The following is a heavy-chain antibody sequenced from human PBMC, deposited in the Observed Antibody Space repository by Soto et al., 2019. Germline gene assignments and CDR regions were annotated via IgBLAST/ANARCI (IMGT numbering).Heavy chain of an antibody. Sequence: PGGSLRLSCAASGFTFSSYEMHWVRQAPGKGLEWVALISYDGSFKDYADSVEGRFTISRDNSRDTMFLQMNSLRAEDTAMYYCVRDIDSMTTLSSPGYWGQGALVTVSS. V-gene: IGHV3-30-3*01. CDR1: GFTFSSYE. CDR3: VRDIDSMTTLSSPGY. J-gene: IGHJ4*02. CDR2: ISYDGSFK. D-gene: IGHD3-16*01.